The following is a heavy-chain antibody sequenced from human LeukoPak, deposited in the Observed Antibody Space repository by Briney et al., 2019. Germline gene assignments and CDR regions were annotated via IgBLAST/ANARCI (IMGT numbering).Heavy chain of an antibody. CDR3: ARVVRGGAFDI. D-gene: IGHD3-10*01. V-gene: IGHV3-23*01. CDR2: ISGSGGST. CDR1: GFTFSSYS. Sequence: GGSLRLSCAASGFTFSSYSMNWVRQAPGKGLEWVSAISGSGGSTYYADSVKGRFTISRDNSKNTLYLQMNSLRAEDTAVYYCARVVRGGAFDIWGQGTMVTVSS. J-gene: IGHJ3*02.